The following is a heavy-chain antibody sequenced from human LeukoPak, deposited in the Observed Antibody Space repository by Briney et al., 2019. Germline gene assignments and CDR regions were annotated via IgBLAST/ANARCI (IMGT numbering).Heavy chain of an antibody. J-gene: IGHJ4*02. CDR3: ARGRESAYGSGSYYRR. CDR1: GGSISSYY. V-gene: IGHV4-59*12. Sequence: SETLSLTCTVSGGSISSYYWSWIRQPPGKGLEWIGYIYYSGSTNYNPSLKSRVTISVDTSKNQFSLKLSSVTAADTAVYYCARGRESAYGSGSYYRRWGQGTLVTVSS. CDR2: IYYSGST. D-gene: IGHD3-10*01.